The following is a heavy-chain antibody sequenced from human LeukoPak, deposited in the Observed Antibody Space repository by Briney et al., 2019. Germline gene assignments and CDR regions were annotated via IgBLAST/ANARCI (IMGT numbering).Heavy chain of an antibody. CDR2: IRYDGSNK. J-gene: IGHJ4*02. D-gene: IGHD5-18*01. Sequence: PGGSLRLSCAASGFTFSSYGMHWVRQAPGKGLEWVAFIRYDGSNKYYADSVKGRFTISRDNSKNTLYLQMNSLRAEDTAVYYCAKRGTVHVVDTAMAGGLSFYYWGQGTLVTVSS. CDR1: GFTFSSYG. V-gene: IGHV3-30*02. CDR3: AKRGTVHVVDTAMAGGLSFYY.